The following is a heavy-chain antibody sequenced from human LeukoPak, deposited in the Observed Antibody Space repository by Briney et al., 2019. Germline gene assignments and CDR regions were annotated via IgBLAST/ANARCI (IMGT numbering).Heavy chain of an antibody. V-gene: IGHV3-9*01. D-gene: IGHD4-17*01. CDR1: GFTFDDYA. CDR2: ISWNSVRL. J-gene: IGHJ5*02. Sequence: PGRSLRLSCAASGFTFDDYAMHWVRQGPGMGLEWVAGISWNSVRLSFADSVRGRFTISRDNAKNSLSLQMNSLRVEDTALYYCARIVAYGDYGDNWFDPWGQGTLVTVSS. CDR3: ARIVAYGDYGDNWFDP.